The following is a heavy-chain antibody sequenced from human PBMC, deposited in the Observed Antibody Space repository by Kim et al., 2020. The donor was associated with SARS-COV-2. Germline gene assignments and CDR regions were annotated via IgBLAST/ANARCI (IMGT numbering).Heavy chain of an antibody. J-gene: IGHJ4*02. D-gene: IGHD3-9*01. CDR3: AGDKNILTDYHGLY. CDR2: ISSSSGTM. CDR1: GFTFSSYS. V-gene: IGHV3-48*02. Sequence: GGSLRLSCAASGFTFSSYSMNWVRQAPGKGLEWVSYISSSSGTMYYADSVKGRFTISRDNAKKSLYLQMNSLRDDDTAVYYCAGDKNILTDYHGLYWGQGTLVTVSS.